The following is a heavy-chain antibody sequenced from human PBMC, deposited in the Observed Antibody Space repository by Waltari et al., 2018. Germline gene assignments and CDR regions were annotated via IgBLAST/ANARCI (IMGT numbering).Heavy chain of an antibody. CDR3: AREGSTSYSFDY. V-gene: IGHV3-21*01. J-gene: IGHJ4*02. D-gene: IGHD2-2*01. CDR1: GFPFSSYS. CDR2: ISSSSSYI. Sequence: EVQLVESGGGLVKPGGSLRPSCAASGFPFSSYSMNWVRQAPGKGLEWVSSISSSSSYIYYADSVKGRFTISRDNAKNSLYLQMNSLRAEDTAVYYCAREGSTSYSFDYWGQGTLVTVSS.